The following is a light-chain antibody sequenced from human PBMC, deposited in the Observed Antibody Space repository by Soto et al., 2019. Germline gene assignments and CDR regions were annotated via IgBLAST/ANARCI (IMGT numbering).Light chain of an antibody. CDR3: LQDSNYPLP. Sequence: AIQMTQSPSSLSASVGDRVTITSRASQGIRNDLGWYQQKPGKAPKLLSYAASSLQSGVPSRFSGSGSCTDFTLTISSLQPEDCATYYCLQDSNYPLPFGGGTKVEIK. CDR1: QGIRND. J-gene: IGKJ4*01. V-gene: IGKV1-6*01. CDR2: AAS.